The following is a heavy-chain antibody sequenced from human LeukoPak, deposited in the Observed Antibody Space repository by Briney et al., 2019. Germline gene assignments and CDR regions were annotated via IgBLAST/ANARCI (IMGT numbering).Heavy chain of an antibody. CDR1: CSFISSYC. CDR3: PRHFGVPAAIPLPPDGFYT. CDR2: IYTSWRS. V-gene: IGHV4-4*09. J-gene: IGHJ3*02. D-gene: IGHD2-2*02. Sequence: SEVLEPTLTGPCSFISSYCWRLIRQRPGKGLGLVLFIYTSWRSNYNPSLSSRATISVDTSKNQFSLKLNALTAADTAGYYCPRHFGVPAAIPLPPDGFYTWGQRTMVTASS.